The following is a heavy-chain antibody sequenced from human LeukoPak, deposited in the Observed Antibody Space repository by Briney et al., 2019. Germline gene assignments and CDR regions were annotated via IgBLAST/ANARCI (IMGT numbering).Heavy chain of an antibody. CDR2: ISDSGGNT. Sequence: GGSLRLSCAASGFTFNSYAMSWVRQAPWERLQWVSGISDSGGNTYYADSVRGRFTISRDNAKNSLYLQMNSLRAEDTALYYCAKETYSSGWYYYYGMDVWGQGTTVTVSS. J-gene: IGHJ6*02. CDR1: GFTFNSYA. D-gene: IGHD6-19*01. CDR3: AKETYSSGWYYYYGMDV. V-gene: IGHV3-23*01.